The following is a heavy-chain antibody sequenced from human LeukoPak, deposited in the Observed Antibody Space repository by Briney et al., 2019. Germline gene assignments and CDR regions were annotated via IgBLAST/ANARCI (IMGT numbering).Heavy chain of an antibody. J-gene: IGHJ4*02. CDR1: GYSFTSYW. D-gene: IGHD3-9*01. V-gene: IGHV5-51*01. Sequence: GESLKISCKGSGYSFTSYWIGWVRQMPGKGLEWMGIIYPGDSDTRYSPSFQGQVTISADKSISTAYLQRSSLKASNTAMYYCARQKSILTGYYIGYFDYWGQGTLVTVSS. CDR2: IYPGDSDT. CDR3: ARQKSILTGYYIGYFDY.